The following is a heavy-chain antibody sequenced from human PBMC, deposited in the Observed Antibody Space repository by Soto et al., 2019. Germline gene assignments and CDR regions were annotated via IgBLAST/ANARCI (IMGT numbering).Heavy chain of an antibody. D-gene: IGHD2-8*02. V-gene: IGHV3-7*01. CDR2: IKQDGSEK. CDR3: ARGESGLHYYYYGMDV. J-gene: IGHJ6*02. Sequence: PGGSLRLSCAASGFTFSSYWMSWVRQAPGKGLEWVANIKQDGSEKYYVDSVKGRFTISRDNAKNSLYLQMNSLRAEDTAVYYCARGESGLHYYYYGMDVWGQGTTVTVSS. CDR1: GFTFSSYW.